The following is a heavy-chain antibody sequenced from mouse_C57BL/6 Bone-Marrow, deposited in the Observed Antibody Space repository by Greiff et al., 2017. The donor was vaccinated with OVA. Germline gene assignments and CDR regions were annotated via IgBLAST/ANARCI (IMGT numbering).Heavy chain of an antibody. Sequence: QVQLQQPGAELVMPGASVKLSCKASGYTFTSYWMHWVKQRPGQGLEWIGEIDPSDSYTNYNQKFKGKSTLTVDKSSSTAYMQLSSLTSEDSAVYYCASDYGSSYDGYYAMDYWGQGTSVTVSS. V-gene: IGHV1-69*01. J-gene: IGHJ4*01. CDR2: IDPSDSYT. CDR1: GYTFTSYW. CDR3: ASDYGSSYDGYYAMDY. D-gene: IGHD1-1*01.